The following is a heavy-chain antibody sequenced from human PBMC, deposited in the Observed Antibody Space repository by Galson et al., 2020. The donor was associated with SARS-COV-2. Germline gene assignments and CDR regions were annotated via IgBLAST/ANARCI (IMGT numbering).Heavy chain of an antibody. Sequence: GGSLRLSCSASGFTFSNSGMHWVRLAPGKGLEWVAGISHDGTYKDYAASVRGRFTISRDNSENTLYLQIDSLRTEDTAVYYCAKGCLGGTYCFFIDYWGQGTLVTVSS. CDR2: ISHDGTYK. J-gene: IGHJ4*02. D-gene: IGHD2-15*01. CDR1: GFTFSNSG. V-gene: IGHV3-30*18. CDR3: AKGCLGGTYCFFIDY.